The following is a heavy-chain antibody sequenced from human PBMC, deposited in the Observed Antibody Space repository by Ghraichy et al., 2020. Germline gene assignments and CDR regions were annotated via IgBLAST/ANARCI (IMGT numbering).Heavy chain of an antibody. CDR1: GYTFTSYD. Sequence: ASVKVSCKASGYTFTSYDINWVRQATGQGLEWMGWMNPNSGNTGYAQKFQGRVTMTRNTSISTAYMELSSLRSEDTAVYYCARGPDYYDSSGYYYLHYLGPGTLVPVSS. CDR2: MNPNSGNT. V-gene: IGHV1-8*01. J-gene: IGHJ4*02. CDR3: ARGPDYYDSSGYYYLHY. D-gene: IGHD3-22*01.